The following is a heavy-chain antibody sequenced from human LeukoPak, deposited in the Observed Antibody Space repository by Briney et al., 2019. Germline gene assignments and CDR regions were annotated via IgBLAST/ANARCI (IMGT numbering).Heavy chain of an antibody. CDR1: GGSFSGYY. CDR3: ARVDYGDYWYFDL. D-gene: IGHD4-17*01. J-gene: IGHJ2*01. V-gene: IGHV4-34*01. Sequence: SETLSLTCAVYGGSFSGYYWSWIRQPPGMGLEWIGEINHSGSTNYNPSLKSRVTISVDTSKNQFSLKLRSVTAADTAVYYCARVDYGDYWYFDLWGRGTLVTVSS. CDR2: INHSGST.